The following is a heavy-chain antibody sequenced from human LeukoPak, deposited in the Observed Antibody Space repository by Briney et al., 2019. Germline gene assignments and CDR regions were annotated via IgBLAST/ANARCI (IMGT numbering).Heavy chain of an antibody. D-gene: IGHD6-19*01. CDR1: GGSISSSSYY. CDR3: ARAVAVAGPQDGHDY. J-gene: IGHJ4*02. V-gene: IGHV4-39*07. CDR2: INHSGST. Sequence: SETLSLTCTVSGGSISSSSYYWAWIRQPPGKGLEWIGEINHSGSTNYNPSLKSRVTISVDTSKNQFSLKLSSVTAADTAVYYCARAVAVAGPQDGHDYWGQGTLVTVSS.